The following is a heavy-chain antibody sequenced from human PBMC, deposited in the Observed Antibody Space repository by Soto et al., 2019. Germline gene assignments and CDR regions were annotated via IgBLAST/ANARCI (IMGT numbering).Heavy chain of an antibody. Sequence: GGSLRLSCAASGFTFSSYGMHWVRQAPGKGLEWVAVIWYDGSNKYYADSGKGGFTISRDNSKNTLYLQMNSLRAEDTAVYYCARDERYYYDFWSGYSNFDYWGQGTLVTVSS. CDR2: IWYDGSNK. CDR3: ARDERYYYDFWSGYSNFDY. CDR1: GFTFSSYG. J-gene: IGHJ4*02. D-gene: IGHD3-3*01. V-gene: IGHV3-33*01.